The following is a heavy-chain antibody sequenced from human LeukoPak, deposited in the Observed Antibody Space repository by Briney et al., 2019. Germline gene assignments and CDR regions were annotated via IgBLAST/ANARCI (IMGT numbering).Heavy chain of an antibody. J-gene: IGHJ6*03. D-gene: IGHD3-22*01. CDR2: FDPEDGET. CDR3: ARRRYYDSSAVYGGYYYYYMDV. Sequence: GASVKVSCKVSGYTLTELSMHWVRQAPGKGLEWMGGFDPEDGETIYAQKFQGRVTMAEDTSTDTAYMELSSLRSEDTAVYYCARRRYYDSSAVYGGYYYYYMDVWGKGTTVTVSS. V-gene: IGHV1-24*01. CDR1: GYTLTELS.